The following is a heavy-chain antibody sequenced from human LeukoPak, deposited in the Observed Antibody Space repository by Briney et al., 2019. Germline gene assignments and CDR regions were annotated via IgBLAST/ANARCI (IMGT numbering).Heavy chain of an antibody. J-gene: IGHJ5*02. Sequence: SVKVSCKASGSTFSSYAISWVRQAPGQGLEWMGGIIPIFGTANYAQKFQGRVTITADKSTSTAYMELSSLRSEDTAVYYCARDQGVPAAMRACWFDPWGQGTLVTVSS. CDR3: ARDQGVPAAMRACWFDP. CDR1: GSTFSSYA. D-gene: IGHD2-2*01. CDR2: IIPIFGTA. V-gene: IGHV1-69*06.